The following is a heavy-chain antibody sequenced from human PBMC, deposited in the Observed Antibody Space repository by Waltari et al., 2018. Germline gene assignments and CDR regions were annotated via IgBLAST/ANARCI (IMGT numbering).Heavy chain of an antibody. CDR1: GFTFSSYA. V-gene: IGHV3-23*01. CDR2: ISGSGGST. D-gene: IGHD1-26*01. CDR3: TNWGLRSAED. J-gene: IGHJ4*02. Sequence: EVQLLESGGGLVQPGGSVRRCCGASGFTFSSYAMSGVRQAPGKGLEWVSAISGSGGSTYYADSVKGRFTISRDNSKNTLYLQMNSLRAEDTAVYYCTNWGLRSAEDWGQGTLVTVSS.